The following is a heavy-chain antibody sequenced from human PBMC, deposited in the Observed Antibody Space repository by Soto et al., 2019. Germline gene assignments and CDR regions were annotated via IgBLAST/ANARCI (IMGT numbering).Heavy chain of an antibody. CDR1: GFTFDDYA. CDR3: AKDADGDYYYMDV. J-gene: IGHJ6*03. CDR2: ISWNSGSI. V-gene: IGHV3-9*01. Sequence: GGSLRLSCAASGFTFDDYAMHWVRQAPGKGLEWVSGISWNSGSIGYADSVKGRFTISRDNAKNSLYLQMNSLRAEDTALYYCAKDADGDYYYMDVWGKGTTVTVSS. D-gene: IGHD3-10*01.